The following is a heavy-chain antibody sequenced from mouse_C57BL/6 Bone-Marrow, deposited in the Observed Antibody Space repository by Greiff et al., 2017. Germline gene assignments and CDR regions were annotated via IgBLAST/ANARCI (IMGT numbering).Heavy chain of an antibody. CDR1: GYSFTGYF. Sequence: VQLQQSGPELVKPGDSVKISCKASGYSFTGYFMNWVMQSHGQSLEWIGRINPYNGDTFYNQKFKGKATLTVDQSSSTAHMELRSLTSEDSAVYYCARVYFDVWGTGTTVTVSS. J-gene: IGHJ1*03. V-gene: IGHV1-20*01. CDR2: INPYNGDT. CDR3: ARVYFDV.